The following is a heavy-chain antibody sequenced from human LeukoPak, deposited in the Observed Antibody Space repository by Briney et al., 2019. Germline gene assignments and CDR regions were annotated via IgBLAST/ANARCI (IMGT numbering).Heavy chain of an antibody. Sequence: SETLSLTCTVSGGSISSSRHYWGWIRQSPGKGLVWIGSISDSGSPYYNPSLQSRITVSVDTSQNQFSLKLSSVTAADTAVYYCVRDVDCPDCRGRVENWFDPWGQGTLVTVSS. V-gene: IGHV4-39*02. CDR3: VRDVDCPDCRGRVENWFDP. CDR1: GGSISSSRHY. CDR2: ISDSGSP. D-gene: IGHD3/OR15-3a*01. J-gene: IGHJ5*02.